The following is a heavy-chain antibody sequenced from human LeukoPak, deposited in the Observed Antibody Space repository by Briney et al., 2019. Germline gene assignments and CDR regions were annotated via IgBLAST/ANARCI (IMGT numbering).Heavy chain of an antibody. V-gene: IGHV3-9*01. CDR2: ISWNSGSI. CDR3: AKVAPLDSSGWYDY. J-gene: IGHJ4*02. D-gene: IGHD6-19*01. CDR1: GFTFDDYA. Sequence: GGSLRLSCAASGFTFDDYAMHWVRQAPGKGLEWVSGISWNSGSIGYADSVKGRFTISRDNAKSSLYLQMNSLRAEDTALYYCAKVAPLDSSGWYDYWGQGTLVTVSS.